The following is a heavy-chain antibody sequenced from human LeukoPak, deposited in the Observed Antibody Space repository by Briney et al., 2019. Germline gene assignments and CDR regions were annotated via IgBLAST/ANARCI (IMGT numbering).Heavy chain of an antibody. Sequence: PSETLSLTCTVSGGSISSYYWGWIRQPPGKGLEGIGYIYTSGSTNYNPSLKSRVTISVDTSKNQFSLKLSSVTAADTAVYYCARVIGSSSEYYFDYWGQGTLVTVSS. CDR3: ARVIGSSSEYYFDY. J-gene: IGHJ4*02. CDR1: GGSISSYY. D-gene: IGHD6-6*01. CDR2: IYTSGST. V-gene: IGHV4-4*09.